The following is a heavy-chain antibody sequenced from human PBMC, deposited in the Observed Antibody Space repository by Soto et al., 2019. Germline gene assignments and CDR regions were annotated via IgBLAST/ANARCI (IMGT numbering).Heavy chain of an antibody. Sequence: GASVKVSCKASGGTFSSYAISWVRQAPGQGLEWMGGIIPIVATANYAQKFQGRVTITADESTSTAYMKLSSLRSEDTAVYYCARGHSYYDFWSGYPFDPWGQGTLVTVSS. CDR1: GGTFSSYA. J-gene: IGHJ5*02. D-gene: IGHD3-3*01. CDR2: IIPIVATA. V-gene: IGHV1-69*01. CDR3: ARGHSYYDFWSGYPFDP.